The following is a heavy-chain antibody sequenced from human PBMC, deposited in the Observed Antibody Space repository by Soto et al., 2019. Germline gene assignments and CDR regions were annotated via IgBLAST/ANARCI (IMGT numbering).Heavy chain of an antibody. CDR3: VTPVTMIVVRSWSYFDY. CDR1: VGSISSSSYY. D-gene: IGHD3-22*01. V-gene: IGHV4-39*01. CDR2: IYYSGST. J-gene: IGHJ4*02. Sequence: PSETLSLTCTVSVGSISSSSYYWGWIRQPPGKGLEWIGSIYYSGSTYYNPSLKSRVTISVDTSKNQFSLKLSSVTAADTAVYYCVTPVTMIVVRSWSYFDYWGQGTLVTVSS.